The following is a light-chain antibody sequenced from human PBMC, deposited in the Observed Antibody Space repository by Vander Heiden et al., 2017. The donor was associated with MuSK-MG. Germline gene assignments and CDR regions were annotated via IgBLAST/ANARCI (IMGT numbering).Light chain of an antibody. J-gene: IGKJ1*01. CDR2: AAS. CDR1: QSISSY. Sequence: DIQMTQSPSSLSASVGDRVTITCRASQSISSYLNWYQQKPGKAPKLLIYAASTLQSGVPSRFSGSASGTDFTLTISTLQPEDFATYFCQQSYSTPRTCGQGTKVEIK. V-gene: IGKV1-39*01. CDR3: QQSYSTPRT.